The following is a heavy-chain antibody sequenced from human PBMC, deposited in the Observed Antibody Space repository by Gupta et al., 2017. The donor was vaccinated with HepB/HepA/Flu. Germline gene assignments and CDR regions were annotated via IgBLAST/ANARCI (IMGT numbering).Heavy chain of an antibody. J-gene: IGHJ4*02. CDR3: ARRRTGEMATIMSYYFDY. Sequence: QLQLQESGPGLEKPSETLSLTCTVSGGSISSSSYYWGWIRQPPGKGLEWIGSIYYSGSTYYNPSLKSRVTISVDTSKNQFSLKLSSVTAADTAVYYCARRRTGEMATIMSYYFDYWGQGTLVTVSS. V-gene: IGHV4-39*01. CDR1: GGSISSSSYY. CDR2: IYYSGST. D-gene: IGHD5-24*01.